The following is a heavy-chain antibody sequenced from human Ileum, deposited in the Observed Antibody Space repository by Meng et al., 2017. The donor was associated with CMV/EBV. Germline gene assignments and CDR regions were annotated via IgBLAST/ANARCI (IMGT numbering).Heavy chain of an antibody. CDR1: GFTFHFYA. V-gene: IGHV3-23*01. CDR2: ISNSGINT. CDR3: AKGGAKSRGDY. D-gene: IGHD3-16*01. J-gene: IGHJ4*02. Sequence: GGSLRLSCAASGFTFHFYAMTWFRQAPGKGLEWVSSISNSGINTYYADSVKGRFTISRDNSKNTLYLQMNSLRAEDTAVYYCAKGGAKSRGDYWGQGTLVTVSS.